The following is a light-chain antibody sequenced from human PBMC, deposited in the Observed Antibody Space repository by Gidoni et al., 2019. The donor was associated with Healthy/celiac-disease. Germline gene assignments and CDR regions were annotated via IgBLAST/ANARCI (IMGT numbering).Light chain of an antibody. Sequence: DIPLTHSPSSLSASVGDRVTITCQASQDISNYLNWYQQKPGKAPKLLIYDASNLETGVPSRFSGSGSGTDFTFTISSLQPEDIATYYCQQYDNLLLTFGGGTKVEIK. J-gene: IGKJ4*01. CDR3: QQYDNLLLT. CDR1: QDISNY. V-gene: IGKV1-33*01. CDR2: DAS.